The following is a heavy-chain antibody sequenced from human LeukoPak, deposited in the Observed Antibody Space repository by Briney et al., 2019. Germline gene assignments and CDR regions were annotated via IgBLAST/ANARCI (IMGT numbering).Heavy chain of an antibody. J-gene: IGHJ6*02. CDR2: IIPIFGTA. D-gene: IGHD4-17*01. Sequence: ASVKVSCKASGGTFSSYAISWVRQAPGQGLEWMGGIIPIFGTANYAQKFQGRVTITADESTSTAYMELSSLRSEVTAVYYCARDSALRLYYGMDVWGQGTTVTVSS. CDR1: GGTFSSYA. CDR3: ARDSALRLYYGMDV. V-gene: IGHV1-69*13.